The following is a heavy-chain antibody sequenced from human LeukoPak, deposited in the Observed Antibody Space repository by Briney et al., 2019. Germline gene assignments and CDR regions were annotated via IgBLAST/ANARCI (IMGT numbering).Heavy chain of an antibody. CDR3: ARAHKVMITFGGVIAGPDY. D-gene: IGHD3-16*02. CDR1: GYTFTGYY. V-gene: IGHV1-2*02. CDR2: INPNSGGT. J-gene: IGHJ4*02. Sequence: ASVKVSCKASGYTFTGYYMHWVRQAPGQGLEWMGWINPNSGGTNYAQKFQGGVTMTRDTSISTAYMELSRLRSDDTAVYYCARAHKVMITFGGVIAGPDYWGQGTLVTVSS.